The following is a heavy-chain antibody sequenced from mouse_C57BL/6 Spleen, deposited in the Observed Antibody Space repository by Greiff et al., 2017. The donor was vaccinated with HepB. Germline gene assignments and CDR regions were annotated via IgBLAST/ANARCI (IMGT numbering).Heavy chain of an antibody. J-gene: IGHJ2*01. CDR3: ARSLLPGGFDY. CDR1: GYTFTSYW. D-gene: IGHD1-1*01. V-gene: IGHV1-64*01. CDR2: IHPNSGST. Sequence: QVQLQQSGAELVKPGASVKLSCKASGYTFTSYWMHWVKQRPGQGLEWIGMIHPNSGSTNYNEKFKSKATLTVDKSSSTAYMQLSSLTSEDSAVYYCARSLLPGGFDYWGQGTTLTVSS.